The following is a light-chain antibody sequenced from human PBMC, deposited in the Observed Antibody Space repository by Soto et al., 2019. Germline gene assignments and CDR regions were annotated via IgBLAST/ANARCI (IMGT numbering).Light chain of an antibody. CDR1: SSNIGSNT. CDR3: AAWDDSLNGWV. CDR2: SNN. Sequence: QSVLTQPPSASGTPGQRVTISCSGSSSNIGSNTVNWYQQLPGTAPKLLIYSNNQRPSGVPDRFSGSKSGTSASLVISGLQSEDEADYHCAAWDDSLNGWVFGGGTKVTVL. V-gene: IGLV1-44*01. J-gene: IGLJ3*02.